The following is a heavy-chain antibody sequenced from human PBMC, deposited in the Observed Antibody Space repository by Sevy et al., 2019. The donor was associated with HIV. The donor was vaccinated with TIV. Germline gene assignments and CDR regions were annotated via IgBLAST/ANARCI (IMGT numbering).Heavy chain of an antibody. CDR3: ARVPTYYYGSSTYFDY. CDR2: IGVYNGNS. V-gene: IGHV1-18*01. J-gene: IGHJ4*02. D-gene: IGHD3-10*01. CDR1: GFSFSSYG. Sequence: ASVKVSCKASGFSFSSYGFTWVRQAPGQGLEWMGWIGVYNGNSNSAQRLQGRVTWTTDTSTRTVYMELSGLKSDDTAVYYCARVPTYYYGSSTYFDYWGQGTPVTVSS.